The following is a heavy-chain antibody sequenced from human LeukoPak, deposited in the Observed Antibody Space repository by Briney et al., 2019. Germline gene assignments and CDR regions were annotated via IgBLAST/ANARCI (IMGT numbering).Heavy chain of an antibody. D-gene: IGHD6-13*01. CDR1: GGSISSSSYY. CDR2: IYYSGST. Sequence: SETLSLTCTASGGSISSSSYYWGWIRQPPGKGLEWIGSIYYSGSTYYNPSLKSRVTMSVDTSKNQFSLKLSSVTAADTAVYYCASEVTIAAAGEPRLGFDPWGQGTLVTVSS. CDR3: ASEVTIAAAGEPRLGFDP. J-gene: IGHJ5*02. V-gene: IGHV4-39*07.